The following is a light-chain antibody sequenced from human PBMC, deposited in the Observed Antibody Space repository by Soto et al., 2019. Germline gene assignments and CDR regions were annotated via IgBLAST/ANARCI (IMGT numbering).Light chain of an antibody. Sequence: TQMTQSPPSVSWSVGEIFTMTCWASQGISSWLAWYQQKPGKAPKLLIYAASSLQSGVPSRFSGSGSGTDFTLTINSLQPEDFATYYCQQSYTTPPTFGQGTRLEI. CDR3: QQSYTTPPT. CDR2: AAS. CDR1: QGISSW. J-gene: IGKJ5*01. V-gene: IGKV1-39*01.